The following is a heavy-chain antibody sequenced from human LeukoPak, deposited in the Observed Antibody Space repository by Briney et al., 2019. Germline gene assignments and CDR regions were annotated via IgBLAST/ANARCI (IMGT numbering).Heavy chain of an antibody. CDR1: GFTFSSYW. D-gene: IGHD2-2*02. J-gene: IGHJ6*03. CDR3: ARDPLTLYNYYMDV. CDR2: IKQDGSEE. Sequence: AGGSLRLSCAASGFTFSSYWMSWVRQVPGKGLEWVSKIKQDGSEEYYVDSVKGRFTISRDNVKNSLYLQMDSLKAEDTAVYYCARDPLTLYNYYMDVWGKGTTVTVSS. V-gene: IGHV3-7*01.